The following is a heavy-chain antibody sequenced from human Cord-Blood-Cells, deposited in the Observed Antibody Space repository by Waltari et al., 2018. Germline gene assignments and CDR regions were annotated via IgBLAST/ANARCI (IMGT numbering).Heavy chain of an antibody. V-gene: IGHV4-34*01. J-gene: IGHJ3*02. Sequence: QVQLQQWGAGLLKPSETLSLTCAVYGGSFSGDYWSWIRQPPGKGLEWIGEINHSGSTNYNPSLKSRVTISVDTSKNQFSLKLSSVTAADTAVYYCARGRYYYGSGSYRAFDIWGQGTMVTDSS. CDR2: INHSGST. CDR3: ARGRYYYGSGSYRAFDI. D-gene: IGHD3-10*01. CDR1: GGSFSGDY.